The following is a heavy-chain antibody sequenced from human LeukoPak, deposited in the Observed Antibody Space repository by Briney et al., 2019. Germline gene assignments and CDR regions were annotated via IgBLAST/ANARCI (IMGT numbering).Heavy chain of an antibody. V-gene: IGHV5-51*01. D-gene: IGHD2-2*02. Sequence: GESLKTSCKGSGYSFPNYWIDWVRQMPGKGLEWMGIIYPGDSHPRYSPSFQDKVTISVDKSISTAYLQWSSLKASDTAMYYCARGPYAYTSSATLGSYNWFDPWGQGSLVTVSS. CDR3: ARGPYAYTSSATLGSYNWFDP. J-gene: IGHJ5*02. CDR1: GYSFPNYW. CDR2: IYPGDSHP.